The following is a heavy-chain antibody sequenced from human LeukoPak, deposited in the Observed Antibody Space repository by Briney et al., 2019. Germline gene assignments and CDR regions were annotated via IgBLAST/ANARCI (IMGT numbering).Heavy chain of an antibody. D-gene: IGHD2-2*01. CDR3: ARDRYCSSTSCYLDSGAFDP. CDR1: GGTFSSYT. V-gene: IGHV1-69*04. Sequence: SVKVSCKASGGTFSSYTISWVRQSAGQGLEWMGRIIPILGIANYAQKFQGRVTITADKSTSTAYMELSSLRSEDTAVYYCARDRYCSSTSCYLDSGAFDPWGQGTLVTVSS. J-gene: IGHJ5*02. CDR2: IIPILGIA.